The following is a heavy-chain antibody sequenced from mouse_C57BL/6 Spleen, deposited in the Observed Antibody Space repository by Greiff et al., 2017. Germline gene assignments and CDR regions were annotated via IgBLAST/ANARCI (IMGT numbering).Heavy chain of an antibody. Sequence: VQLQQSGPELVKPGASVKISCKASGYAFSSSWMNWVKQRPGKGLEWIGRIYPGDGDTNYNGKFKGKATLTADKSSSTAYMQLSSLTSEDSAVYFCASGVPVYAMDYWGQGTSVTVSS. CDR1: GYAFSSSW. CDR3: ASGVPVYAMDY. J-gene: IGHJ4*01. CDR2: IYPGDGDT. D-gene: IGHD2-14*01. V-gene: IGHV1-82*01.